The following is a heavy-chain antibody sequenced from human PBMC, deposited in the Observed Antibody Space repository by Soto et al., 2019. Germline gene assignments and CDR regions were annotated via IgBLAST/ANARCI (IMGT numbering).Heavy chain of an antibody. J-gene: IGHJ4*02. CDR2: IYYSGST. CDR3: AASSSWYYFDY. Sequence: SETLSLTCTVSGGSISSYYWSWIRQPPGKGLEWIGYIYYSGSTNYNPSLKSRVTISVDTSKNQVSLKLSSVTAADTAVYYCAASSSWYYFDYWGQGTLVTVSS. V-gene: IGHV4-59*01. CDR1: GGSISSYY. D-gene: IGHD6-13*01.